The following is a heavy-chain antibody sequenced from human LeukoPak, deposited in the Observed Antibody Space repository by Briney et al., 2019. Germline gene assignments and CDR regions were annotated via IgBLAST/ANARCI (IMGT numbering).Heavy chain of an antibody. CDR1: GGSISSYY. CDR2: IYYSGST. Sequence: SETLSLTCTVSGGSISSYYWSWIRQPPGKGLEWIGYIYYSGSTNYNPSLKSRVTISVDTSKNQFSLKLSSVTAADTAVYNCAREVEAKPLFFDYWGQGTLVSVSS. V-gene: IGHV4-59*01. D-gene: IGHD1-26*01. CDR3: AREVEAKPLFFDY. J-gene: IGHJ4*02.